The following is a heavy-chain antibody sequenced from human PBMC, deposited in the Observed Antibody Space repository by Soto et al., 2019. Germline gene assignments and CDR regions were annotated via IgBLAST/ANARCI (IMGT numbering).Heavy chain of an antibody. CDR3: ARDAIFGVVIRGIDYYYGMDV. V-gene: IGHV1-69*18. D-gene: IGHD3-3*01. Sequence: QVQLVQSGAEVKKPGSSVKVSCKASGGTFSNYAISWVRQAPGQGLEWMGRIIPIFGTTNYAQKFQGRVTITADESTSTAYMELSSLRSEDTAVYYCARDAIFGVVIRGIDYYYGMDVWGQGTTVTVSS. CDR1: GGTFSNYA. CDR2: IIPIFGTT. J-gene: IGHJ6*02.